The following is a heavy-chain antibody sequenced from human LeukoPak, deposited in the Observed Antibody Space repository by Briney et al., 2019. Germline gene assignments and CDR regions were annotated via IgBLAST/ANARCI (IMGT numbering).Heavy chain of an antibody. D-gene: IGHD1-26*01. V-gene: IGHV3-15*01. CDR3: TRISGSSSGPFDF. CDR1: GFTFRNAW. J-gene: IGHJ4*02. CDR2: IKNKDDGGTE. Sequence: NTGGSLRLSCAASGFTFRNAWMSWVRQAPGKGLEGVGRIKNKDDGGTEEYSAPVEGRFTISRDDSKNTLYLQMNSLKSEDTGVYYCTRISGSSSGPFDFWGQGSLVTVSS.